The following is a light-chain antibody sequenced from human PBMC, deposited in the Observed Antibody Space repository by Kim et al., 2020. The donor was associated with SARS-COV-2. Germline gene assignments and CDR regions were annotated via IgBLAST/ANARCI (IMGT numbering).Light chain of an antibody. CDR3: GTWDSSLSAWV. J-gene: IGLJ3*02. V-gene: IGLV1-51*01. CDR1: SFNIGDNF. Sequence: GQKVTIACSGSSFNIGDNFVSLYQQLPGTAPKLLIFDNNKRPSEIPDRFSGSKSGTSATLGITGLQTGDESDYYCGTWDSSLSAWVFGGGTKLTVL. CDR2: DNN.